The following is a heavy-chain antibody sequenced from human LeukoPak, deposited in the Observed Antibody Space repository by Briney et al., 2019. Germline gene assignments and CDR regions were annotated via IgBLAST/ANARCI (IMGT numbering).Heavy chain of an antibody. V-gene: IGHV3-30*03. D-gene: IGHD5-18*01. J-gene: IGHJ4*02. Sequence: GGSLRLSCAASGFTFSSYGMHWVRQAPGKGLEWVAVISYDGSNKYYADSVKGRFTNSRDNSKNTLYLQMNSLRAEDTAVYYCATGGYSYGYDYWGQGTLVTVSS. CDR1: GFTFSSYG. CDR2: ISYDGSNK. CDR3: ATGGYSYGYDY.